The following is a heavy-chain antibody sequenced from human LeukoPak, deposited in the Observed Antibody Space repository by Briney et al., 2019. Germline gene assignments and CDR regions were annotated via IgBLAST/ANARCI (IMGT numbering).Heavy chain of an antibody. CDR1: GGSISSYY. CDR3: ESIGGTMAGRIRWFDP. D-gene: IGHD6-19*01. J-gene: IGHJ5*02. V-gene: IGHV4-59*01. Sequence: KPSETLSLTCTVSGGSISSYYWSWIRQPPGKGLEWIGYIYYSGSTNYNPSLKSRVTISVDTSKNQFSLKLSSATAADTAVYYRESIGGTMAGRIRWFDPWGQGTLVTVSS. CDR2: IYYSGST.